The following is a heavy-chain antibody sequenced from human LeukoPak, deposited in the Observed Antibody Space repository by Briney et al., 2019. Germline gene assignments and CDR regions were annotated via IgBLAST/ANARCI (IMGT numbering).Heavy chain of an antibody. D-gene: IGHD5-18*01. CDR1: GFTFSSYW. Sequence: GGSLRLSCAASGFTFSSYWMSWVRQAPGKGLEWVANIKQDGSEKYYGDSVKGRFTISRDNAKNSLYLQMNSLRAEDTAVYYCARDLMDTAMVTNYWGQGTLVTVSS. J-gene: IGHJ4*02. CDR3: ARDLMDTAMVTNY. CDR2: IKQDGSEK. V-gene: IGHV3-7*01.